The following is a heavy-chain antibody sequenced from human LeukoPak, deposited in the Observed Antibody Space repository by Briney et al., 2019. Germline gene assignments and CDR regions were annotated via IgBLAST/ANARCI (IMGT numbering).Heavy chain of an antibody. CDR3: AREMTTVTIFDY. V-gene: IGHV3-48*03. D-gene: IGHD4-17*01. Sequence: GGSLRLSCAASGFTFGSFEMNWVRQAPGKGLEWVSYINLSGSARYYADSVRGRFTVSRDNAKNSLYLQMNSLRAEDTAVYYCAREMTTVTIFDYWGQGTLVTVSS. J-gene: IGHJ4*02. CDR2: INLSGSAR. CDR1: GFTFGSFE.